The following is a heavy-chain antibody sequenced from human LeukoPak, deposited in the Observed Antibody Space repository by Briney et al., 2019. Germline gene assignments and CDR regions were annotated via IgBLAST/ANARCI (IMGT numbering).Heavy chain of an antibody. J-gene: IGHJ4*02. D-gene: IGHD3-10*01. V-gene: IGHV3-74*03. CDR2: INRDGSTT. CDR1: GFTFSNYW. Sequence: GGSLRLSCAASGFTFSNYWVHWIRQAPGKGLVWVSRINRDGSTTKYADSVKGRFTVSRDNAKNTLNLQMNSLRAEDTAVYYCARDKKSGESSEIDYWGQGTLVTVSS. CDR3: ARDKKSGESSEIDY.